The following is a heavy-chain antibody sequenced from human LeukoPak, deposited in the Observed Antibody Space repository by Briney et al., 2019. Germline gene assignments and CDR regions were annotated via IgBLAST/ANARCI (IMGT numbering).Heavy chain of an antibody. CDR3: ARGEQQLVLPFDY. CDR2: IWYDGSNK. J-gene: IGHJ4*02. Sequence: GGSLRLSCAASGFTFSSYGMHWVRRAPGKGLEWVAVIWYDGSNKYYADSVKGRFTISRDNSKNTLYLQMNSLRAEDTAVYYCARGEQQLVLPFDYWGQGTLVTVSS. D-gene: IGHD6-13*01. CDR1: GFTFSSYG. V-gene: IGHV3-33*01.